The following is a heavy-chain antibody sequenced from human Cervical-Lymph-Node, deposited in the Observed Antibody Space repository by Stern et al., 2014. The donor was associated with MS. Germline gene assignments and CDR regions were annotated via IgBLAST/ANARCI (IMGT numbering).Heavy chain of an antibody. CDR1: GFTFSDYY. V-gene: IGHV3-11*01. J-gene: IGHJ4*02. D-gene: IGHD2-15*01. Sequence: QVQLVESGGGLVKAGGSLRLSCAASGFTFSDYYMSWIRQAPGKGLEWVSYISRGGTSVYYAESVEGRFTISRDNAKNSLFLQMNSLRAEDTAIYYCVRDLCKSRICYPCDYWGQGTPVTVSS. CDR2: ISRGGTSV. CDR3: VRDLCKSRICYPCDY.